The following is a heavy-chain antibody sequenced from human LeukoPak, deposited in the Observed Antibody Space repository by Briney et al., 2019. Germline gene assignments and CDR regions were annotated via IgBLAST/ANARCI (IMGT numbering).Heavy chain of an antibody. CDR1: GFTFSSXS. CDR2: ISSSSSQI. Sequence: PGGSXXXXXAASGFTFSSXSXXXARQAPGKGXXWVSSISSSSSQIYYADSVKGRFTISRDNAKNSLYLQLNSLRAEDTGVYSCVRDHMWSFDYWGQGILVTVSS. J-gene: IGHJ4*02. D-gene: IGHD2-21*01. CDR3: VRDHMWSFDY. V-gene: IGHV3-21*01.